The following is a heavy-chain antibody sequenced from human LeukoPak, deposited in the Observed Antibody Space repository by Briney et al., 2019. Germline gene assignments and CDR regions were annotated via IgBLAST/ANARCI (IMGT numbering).Heavy chain of an antibody. CDR1: GFTFSYYS. Sequence: PGGSLRLSCVASGFTFSYYSMNWARPPPGKGLEWVSSISSSSGYISYADSVKGRFTISGDNAKNSLYLQMNSLRSEDTAVYYCARTPGYSSGRYYFDYGGQGTLVTVSS. V-gene: IGHV3-21*01. J-gene: IGHJ4*02. D-gene: IGHD6-19*01. CDR3: ARTPGYSSGRYYFDY. CDR2: ISSSSGYI.